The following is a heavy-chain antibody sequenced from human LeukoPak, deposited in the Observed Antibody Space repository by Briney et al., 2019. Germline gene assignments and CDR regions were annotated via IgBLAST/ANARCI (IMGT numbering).Heavy chain of an antibody. V-gene: IGHV3-23*01. CDR1: GFTFSSYA. J-gene: IGHJ6*02. CDR2: ISSSGGST. D-gene: IGHD2-21*02. CDR3: ARGYCGGDCYFLYYGMDV. Sequence: PGGSLRLSCAASGFTFSSYAMNWVRQAPGKGLEWVSAISSSGGSTYYADSVKGRFTISRDNSKNTLYLQMNSLRAEDTAVYYCARGYCGGDCYFLYYGMDVWGQGTTVNVSS.